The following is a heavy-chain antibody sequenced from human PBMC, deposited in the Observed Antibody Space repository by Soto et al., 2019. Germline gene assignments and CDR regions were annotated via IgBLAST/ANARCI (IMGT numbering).Heavy chain of an antibody. J-gene: IGHJ4*02. CDR2: ISAYNGNT. Sequence: ASVKVSCKASGYTFTSYGISWVRQAPGQGLEWVGWISAYNGNTNDAQKLPGRVTMTTDTSTSTAYMELRSLGSDDAAVYYCARVGTGDGSGYWGQGTLVTVSS. D-gene: IGHD1-26*01. V-gene: IGHV1-18*01. CDR1: GYTFTSYG. CDR3: ARVGTGDGSGY.